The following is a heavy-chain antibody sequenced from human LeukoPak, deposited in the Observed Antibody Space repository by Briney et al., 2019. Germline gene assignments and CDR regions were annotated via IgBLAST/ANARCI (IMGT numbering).Heavy chain of an antibody. V-gene: IGHV1-2*02. Sequence: ASVKVSCKASGYTFTDYYMHWVRRAPGQGLEWVGWINPNSGGTNYAQRFQGRVTMTWDTSISTAYMELNRLRSDDTAVYYCARVYYDILTGSRRFDCWGQGSLVTVSS. CDR1: GYTFTDYY. J-gene: IGHJ4*02. D-gene: IGHD3-9*01. CDR2: INPNSGGT. CDR3: ARVYYDILTGSRRFDC.